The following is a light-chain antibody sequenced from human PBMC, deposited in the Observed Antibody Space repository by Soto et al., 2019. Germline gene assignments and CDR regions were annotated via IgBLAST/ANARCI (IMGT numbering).Light chain of an antibody. V-gene: IGKV3-11*01. J-gene: IGKJ1*01. CDR1: QSVSIY. CDR2: DAS. CDR3: QQRSNWPGT. Sequence: IVVTHAPATLSFSPGERATLSVRASQSVSIYLAWYQQKPGQAPRLLIYDASNRATGIPARFSGSGSGTDFTLTISSLEPEDFAVYYCQQRSNWPGTFGQGTKVDI.